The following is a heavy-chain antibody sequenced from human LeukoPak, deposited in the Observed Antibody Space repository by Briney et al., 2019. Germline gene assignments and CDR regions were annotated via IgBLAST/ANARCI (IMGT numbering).Heavy chain of an antibody. CDR3: ARDGGDRTFDI. Sequence: SLRVSCKASGGTFSSYAISWVRQAPGQGIEWMLRIIPILGIANYAQKFLGRVTITADKSTSTAYMQLSSLRSEDTAVYYCARDGGDRTFDIWGQGTMVTVSS. V-gene: IGHV1-69*04. J-gene: IGHJ3*02. CDR2: IIPILGIA. CDR1: GGTFSSYA. D-gene: IGHD2-21*01.